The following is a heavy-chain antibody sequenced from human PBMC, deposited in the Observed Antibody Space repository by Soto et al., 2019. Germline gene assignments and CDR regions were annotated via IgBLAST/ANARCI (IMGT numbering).Heavy chain of an antibody. Sequence: QVQLQQWGAGLLKPSETLSLTCAVYGGSFSGYYWSWIRQPPGKGLEWIGEINHSGSTNYNPSLKSRVTISVDTSNNQFSLKLSSVTAADTAVYYCVETLYGDSQYFDYWGQGTLVTASS. CDR2: INHSGST. D-gene: IGHD4-17*01. J-gene: IGHJ4*02. V-gene: IGHV4-34*01. CDR1: GGSFSGYY. CDR3: VETLYGDSQYFDY.